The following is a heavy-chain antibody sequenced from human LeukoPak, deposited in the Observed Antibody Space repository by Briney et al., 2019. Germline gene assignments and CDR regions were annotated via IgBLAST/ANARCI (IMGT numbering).Heavy chain of an antibody. Sequence: GGSLRLSCGASGFTDSSNYMSWVRQAPGKGLEWVSVIYSGGGTYYADSVKGRFTISRDNSKNTVYLQMNSLRAEDTAVYYCASASFWFDYSGYYFDFWGQGTLVTVSS. CDR1: GFTDSSNY. CDR2: IYSGGGT. D-gene: IGHD2-15*01. V-gene: IGHV3-66*01. CDR3: ASASFWFDYSGYYFDF. J-gene: IGHJ4*02.